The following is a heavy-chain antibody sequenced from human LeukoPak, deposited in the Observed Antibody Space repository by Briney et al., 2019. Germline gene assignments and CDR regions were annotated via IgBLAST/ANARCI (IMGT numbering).Heavy chain of an antibody. D-gene: IGHD2-2*01. CDR2: ISSSSSYI. V-gene: IGHV3-21*01. J-gene: IGHJ5*02. CDR1: GFTFSSYS. CDR3: ARGVVPAATYNWFDP. Sequence: PGGSLRLSCAASGFTFSSYSMNWVRQAPGKGLEWVSSISSSSSYIYYADSVKGRFTISRDNAKNSLYLQMNSLRAEDTAVYYRARGVVPAATYNWFDPWGQGTLVTVSS.